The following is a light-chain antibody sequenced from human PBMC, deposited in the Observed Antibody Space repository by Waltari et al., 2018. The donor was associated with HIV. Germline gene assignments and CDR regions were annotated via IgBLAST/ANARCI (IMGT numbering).Light chain of an antibody. CDR1: KSILFSTTNSNY. Sequence: DIVLTQSHDALTVSLGEKAPLTCNASKSILFSTTNSNYLAWYQQKPGHPPKLLISWASGRRSGVPDRFSGAGSGTDFTLTITSLQAEDVAVYYCQQYYSHPRTFGQGTKLEI. V-gene: IGKV4-1*01. CDR2: WAS. J-gene: IGKJ2*01. CDR3: QQYYSHPRT.